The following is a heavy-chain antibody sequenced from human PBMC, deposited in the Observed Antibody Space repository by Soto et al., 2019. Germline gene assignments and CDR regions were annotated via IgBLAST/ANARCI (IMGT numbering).Heavy chain of an antibody. Sequence: QVQLQESGPGLVKPSDTLSLTCTVSGASITTYYWSWIRQPPGKGLEWIGYISYSGSTDYNPSLKRRVTISFDASKNQTSLQVRSATAADAAVYYCARDLKDYCSDGKCNWFDPWGQGTLVTVSS. CDR2: ISYSGST. CDR3: ARDLKDYCSDGKCNWFDP. J-gene: IGHJ5*02. V-gene: IGHV4-59*01. D-gene: IGHD2-15*01. CDR1: GASITTYY.